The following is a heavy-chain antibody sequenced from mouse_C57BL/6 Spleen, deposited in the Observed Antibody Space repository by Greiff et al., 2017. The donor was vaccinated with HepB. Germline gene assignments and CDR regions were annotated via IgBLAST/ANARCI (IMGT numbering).Heavy chain of an antibody. CDR3: ARSKDYDYDYYAMDY. CDR2: IHPNSGST. J-gene: IGHJ4*01. Sequence: QVQLQQSGPELVKPGASVKISCKASGYTFTSYWMHWVKQRPGQGLEWIGMIHPNSGSTNYNEKFKSKATLTVDKSSSTAYMQLSSLTSEDSAVYYCARSKDYDYDYYAMDYWGQGTSVTVSS. D-gene: IGHD2-4*01. V-gene: IGHV1-64*01. CDR1: GYTFTSYW.